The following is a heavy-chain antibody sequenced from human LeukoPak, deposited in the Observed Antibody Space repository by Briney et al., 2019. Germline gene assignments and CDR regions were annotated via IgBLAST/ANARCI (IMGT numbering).Heavy chain of an antibody. V-gene: IGHV3-21*01. CDR2: ISSSSSYI. D-gene: IGHD2-8*01. Sequence: PGGSLRLSCAASGFTFSSYSMNWVRQAPGKGLEWVSFISSSSSYIYYADSVKGRFTISRDNAKNSLYLQMNSLRAEDTAVYFCARVLGCTNGVCHDAFDIWGQGTVVTVSS. CDR1: GFTFSSYS. CDR3: ARVLGCTNGVCHDAFDI. J-gene: IGHJ3*02.